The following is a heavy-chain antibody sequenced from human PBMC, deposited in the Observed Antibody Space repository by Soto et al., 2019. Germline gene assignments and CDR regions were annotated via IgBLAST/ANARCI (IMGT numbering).Heavy chain of an antibody. Sequence: QVQLLESGPGLVKPSQTLSLICNFSGASISSGGYYWSWIRQRPGGAPEWLGFIYYSGISHYNPSLKSRATISVDTSKNQCSLKLISVTAADTAVYYCARTEWIQLWFDYWGQGALVTVS. V-gene: IGHV4-31*03. CDR2: IYYSGIS. J-gene: IGHJ4*02. CDR3: ARTEWIQLWFDY. D-gene: IGHD5-18*01. CDR1: GASISSGGYY.